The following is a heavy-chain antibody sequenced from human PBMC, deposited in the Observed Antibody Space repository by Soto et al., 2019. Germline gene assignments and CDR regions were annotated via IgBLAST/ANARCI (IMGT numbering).Heavy chain of an antibody. J-gene: IGHJ4*01. CDR1: VDAFTYYW. Sequence: LKLSCEGSVDAFTYYWIGWGRHSPGKGLEWMGVTYPFDSDTRYSPSFQGRVTISAVQSTNTAYLELSRLQASDTAMYYCGRHYRGDNTGIDYLGQGTLVTVSS. D-gene: IGHD3-16*01. CDR2: TYPFDSDT. V-gene: IGHV5-51*01. CDR3: GRHYRGDNTGIDY.